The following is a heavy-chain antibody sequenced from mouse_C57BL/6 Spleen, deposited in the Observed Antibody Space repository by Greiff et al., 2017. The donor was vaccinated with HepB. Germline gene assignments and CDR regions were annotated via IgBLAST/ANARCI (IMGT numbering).Heavy chain of an antibody. V-gene: IGHV5-12*01. CDR3: ARHGLGRFAY. CDR1: GFTFSDYY. J-gene: IGHJ3*01. CDR2: ISNGGGST. D-gene: IGHD4-1*01. Sequence: EVKVEESGGGLVQPGGSLKLSCAASGFTFSDYYMYWVRQTPEKRLEWVAYISNGGGSTYYPDTVKGRFTISRDNAKNTLYLQMSRLKSEDTAMYYCARHGLGRFAYWGQGTLVTVSA.